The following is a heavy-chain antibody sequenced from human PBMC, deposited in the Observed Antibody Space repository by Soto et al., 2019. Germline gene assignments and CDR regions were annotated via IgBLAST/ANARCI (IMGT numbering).Heavy chain of an antibody. Sequence: PSETLSLTCTVSGGSINSGGYYWNWIRQHPGKGLEWIGYIYHSGSTNYNPSLKSRVTISVDKSKNHFSLQLSSVTAADTAVYYCARDLRIAVVEVFDYWGQGTLVTVSS. D-gene: IGHD6-19*01. CDR2: IYHSGST. V-gene: IGHV4-31*03. CDR3: ARDLRIAVVEVFDY. J-gene: IGHJ4*02. CDR1: GGSINSGGYY.